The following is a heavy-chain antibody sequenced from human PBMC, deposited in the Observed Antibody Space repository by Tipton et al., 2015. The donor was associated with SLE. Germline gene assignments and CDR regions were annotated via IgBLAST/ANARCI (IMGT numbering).Heavy chain of an antibody. CDR3: AVQSGGVARADH. Sequence: GLVKPSETLSLTCTVSGDSISSSAHYWSWIRQPPGKGLEWIGYIYHSGSTNYNPSLQSRVTISRDPSKNQFYLKLSSATAADTAVYYCAVQSGGVARADHWGQGTLVTVSS. V-gene: IGHV4-61*08. CDR2: IYHSGST. CDR1: GDSISSSAHY. D-gene: IGHD3-10*01. J-gene: IGHJ4*02.